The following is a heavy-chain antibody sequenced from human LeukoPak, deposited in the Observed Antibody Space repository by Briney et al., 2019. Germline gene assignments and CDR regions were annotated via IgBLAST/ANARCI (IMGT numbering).Heavy chain of an antibody. Sequence: SETLSLTCTVSGGSIRSSTDYWGWIRQPPGKELEWIGSIYYSGSTYYNPSLKSRVTISVDTSKNQFSLRLTSVTAADTAVYYCVRTNPWDLTYYFDYWGQGTLVTVSS. D-gene: IGHD1-14*01. CDR1: GGSIRSSTDY. J-gene: IGHJ4*02. V-gene: IGHV4-39*07. CDR2: IYYSGST. CDR3: VRTNPWDLTYYFDY.